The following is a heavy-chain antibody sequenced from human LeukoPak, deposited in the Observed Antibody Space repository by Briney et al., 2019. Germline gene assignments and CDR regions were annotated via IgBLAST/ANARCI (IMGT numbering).Heavy chain of an antibody. Sequence: SETLSLTCTVSGGSIRSSSSSYWGWIRQPPGKGLEWIGSLYYSGTIYYNPSLKSRVTISVDTSKSQFSLKLSSVTAADTAVYYCARQLQWLYVFDYWGQGTLVTVSS. CDR2: LYYSGTI. V-gene: IGHV4-39*01. D-gene: IGHD6-19*01. CDR1: GGSIRSSSSSY. J-gene: IGHJ4*02. CDR3: ARQLQWLYVFDY.